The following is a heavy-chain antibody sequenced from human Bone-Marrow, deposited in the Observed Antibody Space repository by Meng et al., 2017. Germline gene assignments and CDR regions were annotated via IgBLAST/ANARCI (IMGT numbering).Heavy chain of an antibody. Sequence: QGQLQQWGAGLLKPSETLSLTCAVYGGSFSGYYWSWIRQPPGKGLEWIGEINYSGSTNYNPSLKSRVTISVDTSKNQFSLKLSSVTAADTAVYYCARLAYDSSGYWFDYWGQGTLVTVSS. CDR3: ARLAYDSSGYWFDY. CDR2: INYSGST. V-gene: IGHV4-34*01. J-gene: IGHJ4*02. D-gene: IGHD3-22*01. CDR1: GGSFSGYY.